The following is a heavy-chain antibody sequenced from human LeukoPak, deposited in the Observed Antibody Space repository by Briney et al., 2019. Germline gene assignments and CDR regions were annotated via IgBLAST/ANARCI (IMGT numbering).Heavy chain of an antibody. CDR1: GGSVSSGSYY. CDR3: ARDWGGI. V-gene: IGHV4-61*01. Sequence: SETLSLTCTVSGGSVSSGSYYWSWIRQPPGKGLEWIGYIYYSGGTNYNPSLKSRVTISVDTSKNQFSLKLSSVTAADTAVYYCARDWGGIWGQGTMVTVSS. J-gene: IGHJ3*02. D-gene: IGHD3-16*01. CDR2: IYYSGGT.